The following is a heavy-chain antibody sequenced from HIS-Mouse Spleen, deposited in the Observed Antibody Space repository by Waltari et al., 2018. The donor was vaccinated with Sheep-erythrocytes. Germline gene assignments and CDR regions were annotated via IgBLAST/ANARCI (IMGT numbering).Heavy chain of an antibody. Sequence: QVQLVQSGAEVKKPGASVKVSCKASGYTFTGYYMHWVGQDPGQGLEGMGWINVNSGGTNYARKLQGRGSMTRDTSISTAYMELSRMRSDDTAVYYCARGYCSSTSCYGYFQHWGQGTLVTVSS. CDR2: INVNSGGT. J-gene: IGHJ1*01. V-gene: IGHV1-2*02. CDR1: GYTFTGYY. CDR3: ARGYCSSTSCYGYFQH. D-gene: IGHD2-2*01.